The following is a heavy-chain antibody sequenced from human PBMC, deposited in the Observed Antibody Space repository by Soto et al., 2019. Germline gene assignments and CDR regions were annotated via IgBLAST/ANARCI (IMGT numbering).Heavy chain of an antibody. D-gene: IGHD3-22*01. CDR3: TADTIITTDYGMDV. J-gene: IGHJ6*02. CDR2: IKRKHEGGTT. Sequence: EVLVVESGGDLVKPGGSLRLSCAVSAFTFNNAWMNWVRQAPGKGLEWVGRIKRKHEGGTTDYAGPVKGRFTISRDDSRNTIFLQMNSLQTEDTAVYYCTADTIITTDYGMDVWGQGTTVTVSS. CDR1: AFTFNNAW. V-gene: IGHV3-15*07.